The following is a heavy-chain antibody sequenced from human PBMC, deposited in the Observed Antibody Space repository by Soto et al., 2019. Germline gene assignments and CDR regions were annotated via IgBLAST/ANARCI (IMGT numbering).Heavy chain of an antibody. J-gene: IGHJ4*02. Sequence: QVELVQSGAEVKKPGSSVKVSCQASEDTFRNYAISWVRQAPGQGLEWMGGIIPIFGTANYAQKFQGRVTITADTSANTVYLELSSLRSEDTAVYYCATGTPNFGAAVDHWGQGTLVTVSS. CDR3: ATGTPNFGAAVDH. D-gene: IGHD3-16*01. CDR1: EDTFRNYA. CDR2: IIPIFGTA. V-gene: IGHV1-69*06.